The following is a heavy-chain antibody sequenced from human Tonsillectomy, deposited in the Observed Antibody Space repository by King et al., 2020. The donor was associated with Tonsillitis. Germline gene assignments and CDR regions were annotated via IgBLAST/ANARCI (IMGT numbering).Heavy chain of an antibody. CDR1: GGSISSYY. CDR3: ARERVTGDEYYFDY. D-gene: IGHD7-27*01. Sequence: LQLQESGPGLVKPSETLSLTCTVSGGSISSYYWSWIRQPPGKGLEWIGYIYDSGSTKYNPSLKSRVTISVDTSRNQFSLRLSSVTAADTAVYYCARERVTGDEYYFDYWGQGTLVTVSS. CDR2: IYDSGST. V-gene: IGHV4-59*01. J-gene: IGHJ4*02.